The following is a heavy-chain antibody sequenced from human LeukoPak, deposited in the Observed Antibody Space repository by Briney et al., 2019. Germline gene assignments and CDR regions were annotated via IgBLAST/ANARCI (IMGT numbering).Heavy chain of an antibody. Sequence: GGSLRLSCAASGFTFSSYAIHWARQAPGKGLEWVTLISYDGSNKYYADSVKGRFTISRDNSKNTLYLQMNSLRPEDTAVYYCARVRDSGRWGAFDIWGQGTMVTVSS. CDR3: ARVRDSGRWGAFDI. J-gene: IGHJ3*02. CDR1: GFTFSSYA. CDR2: ISYDGSNK. D-gene: IGHD1-26*01. V-gene: IGHV3-30-3*01.